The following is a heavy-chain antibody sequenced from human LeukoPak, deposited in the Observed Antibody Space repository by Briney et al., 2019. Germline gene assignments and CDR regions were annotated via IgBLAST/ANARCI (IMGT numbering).Heavy chain of an antibody. CDR1: GYTFTGYY. Sequence: ASVKVSCKASGYTFTGYYMHWVRQAPGQGLEWMGGIIPIFGTANYAQKFQGRVTITADESTSTAYMELSSLRSEDTAVYYGARGPSEYCSGGSCYGMDVWGQGTTVTVSS. J-gene: IGHJ6*02. CDR2: IIPIFGTA. CDR3: ARGPSEYCSGGSCYGMDV. V-gene: IGHV1-69*13. D-gene: IGHD2-15*01.